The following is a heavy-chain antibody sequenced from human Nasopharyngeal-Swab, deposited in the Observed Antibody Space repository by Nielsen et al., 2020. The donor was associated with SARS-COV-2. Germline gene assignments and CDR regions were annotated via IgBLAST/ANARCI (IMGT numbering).Heavy chain of an antibody. D-gene: IGHD6-19*01. CDR3: ARTQDSSGWSDWFDP. Sequence: GESLKISCKGSGYSFTSYWIGWVRQMPGKGLEWMGIIYPGDSDTRYSPSFQGQVTISADKSISTAYLQWSSLKASDTATYYCARTQDSSGWSDWFDPWGQGTLVTVSS. CDR2: IYPGDSDT. V-gene: IGHV5-51*01. CDR1: GYSFTSYW. J-gene: IGHJ5*02.